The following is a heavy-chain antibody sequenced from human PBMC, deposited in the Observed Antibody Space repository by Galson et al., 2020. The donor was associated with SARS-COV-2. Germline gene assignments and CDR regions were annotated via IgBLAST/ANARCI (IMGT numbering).Heavy chain of an antibody. J-gene: IGHJ3*02. CDR3: ARLTSDTTFATYDHSFDI. CDR1: GYTFAGYW. Sequence: GESLKISCEGVGYTFAGYWIGWVRQMPGKGLECLGLIYPGDSDTTYSPSFQGQVTISADKSTAYLHWSSLKASDTAMYYCARLTSDTTFATYDHSFDIWGQGTMVTVSS. V-gene: IGHV5-51*01. D-gene: IGHD3-22*01. CDR2: IYPGDSDT.